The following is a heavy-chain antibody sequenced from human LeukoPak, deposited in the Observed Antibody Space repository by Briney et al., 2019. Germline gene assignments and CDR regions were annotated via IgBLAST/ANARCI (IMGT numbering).Heavy chain of an antibody. J-gene: IGHJ4*02. CDR1: GYTFTCQF. V-gene: IGHV1-2*02. CDR3: ARSGFSTGFYLVF. D-gene: IGHD5-12*01. Sequence: ASVKVSCKASGYTFTCQFMYWLPQAPGQSLEWMGWIDPPSGAPHYAPKFQDRVTMTRYTSIATAYLEVHRLKSDDTAVYYCARSGFSTGFYLVFWRQGTLLSVSS. CDR2: IDPPSGAP.